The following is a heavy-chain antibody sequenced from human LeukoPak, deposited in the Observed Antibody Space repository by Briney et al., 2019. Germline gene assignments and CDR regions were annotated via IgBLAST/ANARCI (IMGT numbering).Heavy chain of an antibody. CDR2: ISMTSSYI. D-gene: IGHD5-12*01. CDR3: ARVARYSCYEPGYFED. J-gene: IGHJ4*02. CDR1: GFTFHSHS. V-gene: IGHV3-21*01. Sequence: GGSLRLSCAASGFTFHSHSMNWVRQAPGKGLEWVSSISMTSSYIYYADSVKGRFTISRDNAKNSLYLHMNSLRAEDTAVYYGARVARYSCYEPGYFEDWGQGTLVTVSS.